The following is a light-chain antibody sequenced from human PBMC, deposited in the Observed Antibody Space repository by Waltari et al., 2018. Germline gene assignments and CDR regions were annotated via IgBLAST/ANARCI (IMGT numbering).Light chain of an antibody. CDR2: WAS. J-gene: IGKJ1*01. Sequence: DIVMTQSPDSLALSLGARATINCKSSQSFFVSSNNKNSLAWYQQKPGQPPKLLIYWASNRESGVPDRFSGSGSGTDFTLTISSLQAEDAALYYCQQYYTTPTWTFGQGTKVEIK. CDR3: QQYYTTPTWT. CDR1: QSFFVSSNNKNS. V-gene: IGKV4-1*01.